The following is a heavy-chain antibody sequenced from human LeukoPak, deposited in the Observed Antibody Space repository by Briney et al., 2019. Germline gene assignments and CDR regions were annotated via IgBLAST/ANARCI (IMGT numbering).Heavy chain of an antibody. CDR2: IFYGGST. CDR1: GGSISNGDYY. D-gene: IGHD6-25*01. J-gene: IGHJ4*01. Sequence: PSETLSLTCSVSGGSISNGDYYWGWIRQAPGKGLEWTGSIFYGGSTHYNPSLKSRATISVDTSKNQFSLKLTSVTAADAAMYYCARQLPTAAADTRGYFDYWGQGTVVTVSS. CDR3: ARQLPTAAADTRGYFDY. V-gene: IGHV4-39*01.